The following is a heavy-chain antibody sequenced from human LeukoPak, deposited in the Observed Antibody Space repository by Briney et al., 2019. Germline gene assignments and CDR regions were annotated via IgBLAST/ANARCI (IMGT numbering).Heavy chain of an antibody. Sequence: GGSLRLSCAASGFTFSNAWMSWVRQAPGKGLEWVGRIKSKTDGGTTDYAAPVKGRFTISRDDSKNTLYLQMNSLKTEDTAVYYCTTDLAQYYYDSSGYYYSYWGQGTLVTVSS. CDR1: GFTFSNAW. D-gene: IGHD3-22*01. V-gene: IGHV3-15*01. CDR3: TTDLAQYYYDSSGYYYSY. J-gene: IGHJ4*02. CDR2: IKSKTDGGTT.